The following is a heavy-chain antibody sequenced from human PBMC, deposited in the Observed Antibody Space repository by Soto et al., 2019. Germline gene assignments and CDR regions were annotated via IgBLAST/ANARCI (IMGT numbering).Heavy chain of an antibody. Sequence: QLQLQESGPGLVKPSETLSLTCTVSGGSISSYYWGWIRRPPGKGLEWIGSIYYSGSTYYNPSLKKPVPLTVNTSKNQFSLKLSSVTAADTAVYYCARRWGYSFDYWGQGTLVTVSS. V-gene: IGHV4-39*01. D-gene: IGHD7-27*01. CDR2: IYYSGST. CDR1: GGSISSYY. J-gene: IGHJ4*02. CDR3: ARRWGYSFDY.